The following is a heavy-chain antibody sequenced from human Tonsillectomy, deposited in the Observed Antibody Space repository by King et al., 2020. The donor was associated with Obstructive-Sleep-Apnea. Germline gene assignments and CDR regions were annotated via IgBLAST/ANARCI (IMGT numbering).Heavy chain of an antibody. V-gene: IGHV4-30-4*01. CDR3: ARVVYSYGYGDY. J-gene: IGHJ4*02. D-gene: IGHD5-18*01. Sequence: QLQESGPGLVKPSQTLSLTCTVSGGSITSGDYYYSWIRQPPGKGLEWIGYIYYSGSTYYNPSLKRRVTISVDTSKNQFSLKLSSVTAADTAVYYCARVVYSYGYGDYWGQGTLVTVSS. CDR1: GGSITSGDYY. CDR2: IYYSGST.